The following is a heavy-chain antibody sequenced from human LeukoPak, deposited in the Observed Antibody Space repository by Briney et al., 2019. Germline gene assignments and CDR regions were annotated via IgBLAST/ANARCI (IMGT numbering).Heavy chain of an antibody. J-gene: IGHJ3*02. Sequence: GGSLRLSCAASGFTFSSYAMSWVRQAPGKGLEWVSAISGSGGSTYYADSVKGRFTISRDNSKNTLYLQMNSLRAEDTAVYYCAKDVSGTVTTILVAFDIWGQGTMVTVSS. D-gene: IGHD4-17*01. CDR2: ISGSGGST. V-gene: IGHV3-23*01. CDR1: GFTFSSYA. CDR3: AKDVSGTVTTILVAFDI.